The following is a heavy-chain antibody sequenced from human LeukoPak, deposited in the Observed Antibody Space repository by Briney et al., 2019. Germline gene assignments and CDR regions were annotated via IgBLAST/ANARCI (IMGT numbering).Heavy chain of an antibody. CDR1: GFTFDDYA. CDR2: ISWNSDRI. J-gene: IGHJ3*02. D-gene: IGHD5-24*01. Sequence: GRSLRLSCAASGFTFDDYAKHWVRQAPGKGLEWVSGISWNSDRIGYADSVKGRFTISRDNAKNSLYLQMNSLRAEDMAFYYCAKDISEGYNFDAFDIWGHGTMVTVSS. V-gene: IGHV3-9*03. CDR3: AKDISEGYNFDAFDI.